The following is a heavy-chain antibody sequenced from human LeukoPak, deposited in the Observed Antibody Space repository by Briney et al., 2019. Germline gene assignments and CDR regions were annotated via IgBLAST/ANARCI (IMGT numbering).Heavy chain of an antibody. Sequence: GGSLRLSCAASGFTFSTYEMNWVRQAPGKGLEWVAVIWYDGSNKYYADSVKGRFTISRDNSKNTLYLQMNSPRAEDTAVYYCAREEAILEGYFDYWGQGTLVTVSS. CDR1: GFTFSTYE. J-gene: IGHJ4*02. CDR3: AREEAILEGYFDY. V-gene: IGHV3-33*08. CDR2: IWYDGSNK. D-gene: IGHD1-1*01.